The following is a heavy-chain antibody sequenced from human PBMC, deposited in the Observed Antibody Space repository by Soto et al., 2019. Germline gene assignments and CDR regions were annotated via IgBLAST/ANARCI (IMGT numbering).Heavy chain of an antibody. J-gene: IGHJ6*02. V-gene: IGHV3-23*01. Sequence: EVHLLESGGGLVQPGGSQRLSCAASGFVFINYAMTWVRQAPGKGLEWVSTITGSGGSTWYADSVKGRFTISRDNSENTLFLHMNDLRGDDTAVYYCARDRDTYGSGWYSGSFSYYDMDVWGLGTTVTVSS. CDR2: ITGSGGST. CDR1: GFVFINYA. D-gene: IGHD6-19*01. CDR3: ARDRDTYGSGWYSGSFSYYDMDV.